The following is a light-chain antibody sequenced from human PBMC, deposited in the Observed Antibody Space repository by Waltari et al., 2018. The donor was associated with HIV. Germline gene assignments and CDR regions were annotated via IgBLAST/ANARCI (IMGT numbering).Light chain of an antibody. CDR3: ATWDDSLNAWV. V-gene: IGLV1-44*01. Sequence: QSVLTQSPSASGTPGQRVTISCSGSNSNIGSNTVNWYHQLPGTAPKLPIYSTEQRPSGFPDRYSASKSGTSASLAIRGLQPEDEADYYCATWDDSLNAWVFGGGTKLTVL. CDR1: NSNIGSNT. J-gene: IGLJ3*02. CDR2: STE.